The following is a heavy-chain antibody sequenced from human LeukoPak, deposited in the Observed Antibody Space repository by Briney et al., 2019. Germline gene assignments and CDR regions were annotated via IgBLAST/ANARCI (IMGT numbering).Heavy chain of an antibody. J-gene: IGHJ6*02. CDR3: ARDGVPGGRDV. V-gene: IGHV3-7*01. CDR2: VNREGSDK. D-gene: IGHD3-16*01. Sequence: TGGSLRLSCAASGFASSSHWMNWVPQAPGKGLEWVANVNREGSDKNYVDSVKGRFTISRDNAKNSLYLQMNSLRVEDTAVYYCARDGVPGGRDVWGQGTTVTVS. CDR1: GFASSSHW.